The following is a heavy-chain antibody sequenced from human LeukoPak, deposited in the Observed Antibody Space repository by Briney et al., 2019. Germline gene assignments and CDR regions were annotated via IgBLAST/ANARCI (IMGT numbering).Heavy chain of an antibody. CDR2: IWYDGSNK. CDR1: GFTFSSYG. V-gene: IGHV3-33*01. Sequence: PGRSLRLSCAASGFTFSSYGMHWVRQAPGKGLEWVAVIWYDGSNKYYADSVKGRFTIPRDNSKNTLYLQMNSLRAEDTAVYYCARDSGSGSYWADYWGQGTLVTVSS. CDR3: ARDSGSGSYWADY. J-gene: IGHJ4*02. D-gene: IGHD3-10*01.